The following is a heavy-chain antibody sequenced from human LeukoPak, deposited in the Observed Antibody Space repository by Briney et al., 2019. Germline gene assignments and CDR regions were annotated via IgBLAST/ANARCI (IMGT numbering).Heavy chain of an antibody. V-gene: IGHV1-2*02. Sequence: ASVKVSCKASGYTFTGYYMHWVRQAPGQGPEWMGWINPNSGGTNYAQKLQGRVTMTRDTSISTAYMELSRLRSDDTAVYYCARLRLGELSLLDYWGQGTLVTVSS. D-gene: IGHD3-16*02. CDR1: GYTFTGYY. CDR3: ARLRLGELSLLDY. J-gene: IGHJ4*02. CDR2: INPNSGGT.